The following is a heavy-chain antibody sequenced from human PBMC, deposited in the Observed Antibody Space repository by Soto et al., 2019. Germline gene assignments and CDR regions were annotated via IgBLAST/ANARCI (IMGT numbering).Heavy chain of an antibody. V-gene: IGHV3-30*18. D-gene: IGHD5-12*01. CDR1: KSSFSNYG. J-gene: IGHJ3*02. Sequence: QLHLVESGGGVVQPGKSLRLSCAAAKSSFSNYGMHWVRQAPGKGLEWVALTTYEGRRTYYADSVKGRFTISRDNSKNMLYLQMSSLRIDDTAVYYCAKDWREGYDTEAYDIWGQGTEVTVSS. CDR3: AKDWREGYDTEAYDI. CDR2: TTYEGRRT.